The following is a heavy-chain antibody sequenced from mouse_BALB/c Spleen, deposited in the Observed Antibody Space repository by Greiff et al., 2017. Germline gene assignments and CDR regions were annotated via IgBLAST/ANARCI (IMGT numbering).Heavy chain of an antibody. V-gene: IGHV2-6-2*01. CDR3: ARQGYYYGSSSYAMDY. Sequence: VKLQESGPDLVAPSQSLSITCTVSGFSLTSYGVHWVRQPPGKGLEWLVVIWSDGSTTYNSALKSRLSISKDNSKSQVFLKMNSLQTDDTAMYYCARQGYYYGSSSYAMDYWGQGTSVTVSS. CDR1: GFSLTSYG. J-gene: IGHJ4*01. CDR2: IWSDGST. D-gene: IGHD1-1*01.